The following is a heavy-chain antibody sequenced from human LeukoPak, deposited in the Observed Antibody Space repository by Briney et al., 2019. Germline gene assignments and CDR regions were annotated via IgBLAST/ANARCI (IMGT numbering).Heavy chain of an antibody. CDR3: ARATLDILTGYYRAPNWFDP. D-gene: IGHD3-9*01. V-gene: IGHV4-4*02. Sequence: SETLSLTCAVSGGSISSSNWWSWVRQPPGQGLEWIGEIYHSGSTNYNPSLKSRVTISVDKSKNQFSLKLSSVTAADTAVYYCARATLDILTGYYRAPNWFDPWGQGTLVTVSS. CDR2: IYHSGST. CDR1: GGSISSSNW. J-gene: IGHJ5*02.